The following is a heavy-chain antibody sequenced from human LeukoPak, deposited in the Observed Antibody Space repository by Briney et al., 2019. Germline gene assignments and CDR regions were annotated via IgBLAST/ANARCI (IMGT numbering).Heavy chain of an antibody. Sequence: GGSLRLSCAASGFTFSSYGMSWVRQAPGKGLEWVSAISGSGGSTYYADSVKGRFTISRDNSKNTLYLQMNSLRAEDTAVYYCARRAGGYSHPYDYWGQGIVVTVSS. D-gene: IGHD4-23*01. CDR3: ARRAGGYSHPYDY. J-gene: IGHJ4*02. V-gene: IGHV3-23*01. CDR2: ISGSGGST. CDR1: GFTFSSYG.